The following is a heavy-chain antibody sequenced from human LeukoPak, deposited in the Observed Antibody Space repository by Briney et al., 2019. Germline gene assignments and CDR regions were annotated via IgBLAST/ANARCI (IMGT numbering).Heavy chain of an antibody. J-gene: IGHJ5*02. CDR2: INPSGGST. Sequence: GASVKVSCKASGYTFTSYYMHWVRQAPGQGLEWMGIINPSGGSTSYAQKFQGRVTMTRDTSISTAYMELSRLRSDDTAVYYCARVLSTGGWFDPWGQGTLVTVSS. V-gene: IGHV1-46*01. D-gene: IGHD2/OR15-2a*01. CDR1: GYTFTSYY. CDR3: ARVLSTGGWFDP.